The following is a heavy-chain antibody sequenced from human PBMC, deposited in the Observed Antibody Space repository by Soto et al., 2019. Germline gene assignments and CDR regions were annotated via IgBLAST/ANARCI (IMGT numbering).Heavy chain of an antibody. CDR2: IYWDDDK. CDR1: GFSLSTSGVG. CDR3: AHRGAPRWFDP. Sequence: QITLKESGPTLVKPTQTLTLTCTFSGFSLSTSGVGVAWIRQPPGKALEWLALIYWDDDKRYSPSLKSRLTINKDTSKNQVVLTMTNMDPVDTATYYCAHRGAPRWFDPWGQGTLVTVSS. J-gene: IGHJ5*02. V-gene: IGHV2-5*02. D-gene: IGHD3-10*01.